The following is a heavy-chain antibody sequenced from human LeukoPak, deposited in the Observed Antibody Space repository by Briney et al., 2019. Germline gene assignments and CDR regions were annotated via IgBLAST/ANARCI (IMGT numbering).Heavy chain of an antibody. CDR3: AAYYYDSSGRRNWFDP. V-gene: IGHV3-21*01. CDR2: ISSSSSYI. J-gene: IGHJ5*02. CDR1: GFTFSSYS. Sequence: SGGSLRLSCAASGFTFSSYSMNWVRQAPGKGLEWVSSISSSSSYIYYADSVKGRFTISRDNAKDSLHLQMNSLRAEDTAVYYCAAYYYDSSGRRNWFDPWGQGTLVTVSS. D-gene: IGHD3-22*01.